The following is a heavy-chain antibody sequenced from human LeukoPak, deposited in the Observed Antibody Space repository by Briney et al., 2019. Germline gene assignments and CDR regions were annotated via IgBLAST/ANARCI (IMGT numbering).Heavy chain of an antibody. CDR1: GFTFSSYA. CDR2: ISYDGSNK. V-gene: IGHV3-30*04. CDR3: ARDSTVTSKGLFDY. Sequence: GGSLRLSCAASGFTFSSYAMHWVRQAPGKGLEWVAVISYDGSNKYYADSVKGRFTFSRDNSKNTLYLQMNSLRAEDTAVYYCARDSTVTSKGLFDYWGQGTLVTVSS. J-gene: IGHJ4*02. D-gene: IGHD4-17*01.